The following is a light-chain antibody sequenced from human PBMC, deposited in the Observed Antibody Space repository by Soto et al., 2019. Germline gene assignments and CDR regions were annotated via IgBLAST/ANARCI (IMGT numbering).Light chain of an antibody. Sequence: QSVLTQPRSVSASPGQSVTISCTGTSSDVGGSNYVSWYQQHPGKTPKLMIYDVTKRPSGVPDRFSGSKSGNTASLTISGLQSEDEADYYCCSYAGSYTLLFGGGTKVTVL. V-gene: IGLV2-11*01. J-gene: IGLJ2*01. CDR1: SSDVGGSNY. CDR2: DVT. CDR3: CSYAGSYTLL.